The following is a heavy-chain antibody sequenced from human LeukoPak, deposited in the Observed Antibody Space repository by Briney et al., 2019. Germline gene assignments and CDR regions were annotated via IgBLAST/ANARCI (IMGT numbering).Heavy chain of an antibody. J-gene: IGHJ6*03. Sequence: GRSLRLSXAASGFTFSSHGMHWVRQAPGKGLEWVAVIWYDGSNKYYADSVKGRFTISRDNSKNTLYVEMNSLRAEDTAVYYSVRWGPDKAMDVWDKGTTVTVSS. CDR1: GFTFSSHG. D-gene: IGHD7-27*01. CDR3: VRWGPDKAMDV. V-gene: IGHV3-33*01. CDR2: IWYDGSNK.